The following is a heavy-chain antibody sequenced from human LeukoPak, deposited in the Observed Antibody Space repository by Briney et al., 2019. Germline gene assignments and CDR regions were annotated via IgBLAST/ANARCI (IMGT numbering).Heavy chain of an antibody. J-gene: IGHJ4*02. CDR2: INPNSGGT. CDR3: ARGGGPTYLYCSSTSCYGYFDY. Sequence: ASVKVSCKASGYTFTGYYMHWVRQAPEQGLDWMGWINPNSGGTNYAQKFQGGVTMTRDTSISTAYMELSRLRSDDTAVYYCARGGGPTYLYCSSTSCYGYFDYWGQGTLVTVSS. V-gene: IGHV1-2*02. CDR1: GYTFTGYY. D-gene: IGHD2-2*01.